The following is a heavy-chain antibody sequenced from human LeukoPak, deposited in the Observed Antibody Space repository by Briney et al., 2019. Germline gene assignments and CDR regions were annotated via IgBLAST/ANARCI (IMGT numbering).Heavy chain of an antibody. J-gene: IGHJ4*02. CDR1: GISFSDNA. Sequence: GRSLRLSCGVSGISFSDNAMHWVRQAPGKGLEWVAGISNDASDKYYADSVKGRFTISRDNSKNTLDLQMNSPRAEDTAVYYCAKDRSRSFDYWGQGTLVTVSS. CDR3: AKDRSRSFDY. D-gene: IGHD1-14*01. CDR2: ISNDASDK. V-gene: IGHV3-30*18.